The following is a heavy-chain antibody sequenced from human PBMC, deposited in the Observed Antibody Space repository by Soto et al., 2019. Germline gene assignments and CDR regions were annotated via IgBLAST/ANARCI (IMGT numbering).Heavy chain of an antibody. Sequence: QVQLVESGGVVVQPGRSLRLSCAASGFTFSSYGMHWVRQAPGKGLEWVAVISYDGSNKYYADSVKGRFTISRDNSKNTLYLQMNSLRAEDTAVYYGATSYGSYYYYYGMDVGGRGTTVTVAS. V-gene: IGHV3-30*03. J-gene: IGHJ6*02. CDR2: ISYDGSNK. D-gene: IGHD1-26*01. CDR1: GFTFSSYG. CDR3: ATSYGSYYYYYGMDV.